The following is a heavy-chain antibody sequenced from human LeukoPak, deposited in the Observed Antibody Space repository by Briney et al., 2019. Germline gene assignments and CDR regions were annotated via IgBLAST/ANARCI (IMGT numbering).Heavy chain of an antibody. CDR1: GYTFTSYG. CDR3: AREGLYSPDSGELSFYPGVSFDY. V-gene: IGHV1-18*01. J-gene: IGHJ4*02. CDR2: ISAYNGNT. D-gene: IGHD3-16*02. Sequence: ASVKVSCKASGYTFTSYGISWVRQAPGQGLEWMGWISAYNGNTNYAQKLQGRVTMTTDTSTSTAYMELRSLRSDDTAVYYCAREGLYSPDSGELSFYPGVSFDYWGQGTLVTVSS.